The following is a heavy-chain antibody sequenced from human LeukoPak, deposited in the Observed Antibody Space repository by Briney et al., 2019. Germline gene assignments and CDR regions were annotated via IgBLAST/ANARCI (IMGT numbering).Heavy chain of an antibody. Sequence: WGVLRLSCAASGFTFSSYAMSWVRQAPGKGLEWVSTIYSGGSTSYGDAVKGRFIISRDNSKNTLHLQMNTLRAEDSAVYYCARGLTVAGTSDYFADWGQGTLVTVSS. CDR3: ARGLTVAGTSDYFAD. D-gene: IGHD6-19*01. CDR1: GFTFSSYA. V-gene: IGHV3-66*01. J-gene: IGHJ4*02. CDR2: IYSGGST.